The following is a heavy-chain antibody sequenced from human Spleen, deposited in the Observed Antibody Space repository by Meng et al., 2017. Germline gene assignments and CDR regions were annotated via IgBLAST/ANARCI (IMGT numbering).Heavy chain of an antibody. CDR2: ISSSSSYK. CDR1: GFTFSSYA. CDR3: AREGYYDSSGYKGMDV. V-gene: IGHV3-21*01. Sequence: GESLKISCAASGFTFSSYAMNWVRQAPGKGLEWVSVISSSSSYKHYADSVKGRFTISRDNAKNSLYLQMNSLRVEDTAVYYCAREGYYDSSGYKGMDVWGQGTTVTVSS. D-gene: IGHD3-22*01. J-gene: IGHJ6*02.